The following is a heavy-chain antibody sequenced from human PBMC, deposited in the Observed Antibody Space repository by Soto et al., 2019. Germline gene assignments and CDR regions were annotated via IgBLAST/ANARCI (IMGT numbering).Heavy chain of an antibody. D-gene: IGHD3-16*01. J-gene: IGHJ6*02. CDR2: IYTSGST. Sequence: PSETLSLTCTVSGGSISSYYWSWIRQPAGRGLEWIGRIYTSGSTNYNPSLKSRVTMSVDTSKNQFSLKLSSVTAADTAVYYCARDGGAPGSYGMDVWGQGTTVTVSS. CDR3: ARDGGAPGSYGMDV. V-gene: IGHV4-4*07. CDR1: GGSISSYY.